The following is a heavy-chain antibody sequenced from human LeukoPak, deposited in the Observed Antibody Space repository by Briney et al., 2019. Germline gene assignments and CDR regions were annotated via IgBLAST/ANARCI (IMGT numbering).Heavy chain of an antibody. V-gene: IGHV4-59*01. Sequence: SETLSLTCTVSGRSISSYYWSWIRQPPGKGLEWIGYIYYSGSTNYNPSLKSRVTISVDTSKNQFSLKLSSVTAADTAVYYCARSLDTAMDPFDYWGQGTLVTVSS. D-gene: IGHD5-18*01. CDR3: ARSLDTAMDPFDY. CDR2: IYYSGST. J-gene: IGHJ4*02. CDR1: GRSISSYY.